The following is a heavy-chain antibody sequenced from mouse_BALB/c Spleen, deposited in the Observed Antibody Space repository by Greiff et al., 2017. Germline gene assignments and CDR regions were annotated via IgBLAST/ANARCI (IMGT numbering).Heavy chain of an antibody. J-gene: IGHJ2*01. CDR2: IDTSDSYT. D-gene: IGHD2-1*01. V-gene: IGHV1-69*01. Sequence: QVQLQQSGAELVMPGASVKMSCKASGYTFTDYWMHWVKQRPGQGLEWIGAIDTSDSYTSYNQKFKGKATLTVDESSSTAYMQLSSLTSEDSAVYYCATYGNYGFDYWGQGTTLTVSS. CDR1: GYTFTDYW. CDR3: ATYGNYGFDY.